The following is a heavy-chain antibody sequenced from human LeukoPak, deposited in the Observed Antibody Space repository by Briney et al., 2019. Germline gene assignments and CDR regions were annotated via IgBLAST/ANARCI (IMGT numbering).Heavy chain of an antibody. D-gene: IGHD3-22*01. J-gene: IGHJ6*02. CDR1: RFTFSNVW. CDR3: ARATTSDSSGYYYSYYYYGMDV. Sequence: PGGSLRLSCAASRFTFSNVWMSWVRQAPGKGLEWVSYISSSSSTIYYADSVKGRFTISRDNAKNSLYLQMNSLRDEDTAVYYCARATTSDSSGYYYSYYYYGMDVWGQGTTVTVSS. V-gene: IGHV3-48*02. CDR2: ISSSSSTI.